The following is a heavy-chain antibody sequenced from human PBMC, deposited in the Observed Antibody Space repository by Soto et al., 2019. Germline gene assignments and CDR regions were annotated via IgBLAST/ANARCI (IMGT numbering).Heavy chain of an antibody. CDR3: ARDRTYYYDSSGYYAFDI. V-gene: IGHV3-21*01. J-gene: IGHJ3*02. CDR1: GFTFSSYS. Sequence: GGSLRLSCAASGFTFSSYSMNWVRQAPGKGLEWVSSISSSSYIYYADSVKGRFTISRDNAKNSLYLQMNSLRAEDTAVYYCARDRTYYYDSSGYYAFDIWGQGTMVTVSS. CDR2: ISSSSYI. D-gene: IGHD3-22*01.